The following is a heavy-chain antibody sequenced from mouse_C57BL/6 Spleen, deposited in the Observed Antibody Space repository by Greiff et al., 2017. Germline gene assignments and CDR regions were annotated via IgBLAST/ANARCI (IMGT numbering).Heavy chain of an antibody. V-gene: IGHV1-72*01. D-gene: IGHD1-1*01. CDR2: IDPNSGGT. Sequence: VQLQQPGAELVKPGASVKLSCKASGYTFTSYWMHWVKQRPGRGLEWIGRIDPNSGGTKYNEKFKSKATLTVDKPSSTAYLQLSSLTSDDSAVYYCARGIRDYYCSSSYYFDYWGQGTTLTVSS. J-gene: IGHJ2*01. CDR1: GYTFTSYW. CDR3: ARGIRDYYCSSSYYFDY.